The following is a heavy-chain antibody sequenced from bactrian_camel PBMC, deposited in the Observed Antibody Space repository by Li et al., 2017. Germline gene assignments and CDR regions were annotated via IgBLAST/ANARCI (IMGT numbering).Heavy chain of an antibody. V-gene: IGHV3S53*01. J-gene: IGHJ4*01. D-gene: IGHD1*01. CDR1: RRTYC. Sequence: HVQLVESGGGSVQDGGSLRLSCVYSRRTYCMGWFRQSPGKEREGVAAIDRDGWTVYANSAKGRFTISKDNAKNTLYLQMNSLSPEDTAIYYCAADRLRRLCRGAWSSVDIWCRGTQVTVS. CDR2: IDRDGWT. CDR3: AADRLRRLCRGAWSSVDI.